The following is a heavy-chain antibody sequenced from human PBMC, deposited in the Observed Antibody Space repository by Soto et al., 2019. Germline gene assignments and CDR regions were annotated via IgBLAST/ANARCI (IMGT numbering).Heavy chain of an antibody. D-gene: IGHD4-17*01. CDR2: SGTT. CDR1: GGSMTTTNYY. Sequence: SETLSLTCTVSGGSMTTTNYYWGWIRQPSGKGPEWIGSGTTFYNPSLRGRVTIFVDTSKNQFSLKLTSVTAADTAVYYCTTYGGDTGRFDYWGQGTLVTSPQ. CDR3: TTYGGDTGRFDY. J-gene: IGHJ4*02. V-gene: IGHV4-39*01.